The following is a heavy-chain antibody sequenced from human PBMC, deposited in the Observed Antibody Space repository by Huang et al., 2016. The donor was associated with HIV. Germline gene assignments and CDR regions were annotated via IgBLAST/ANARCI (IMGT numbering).Heavy chain of an antibody. J-gene: IGHJ4*02. D-gene: IGHD3-3*01. CDR2: RYYSGTT. CDR1: GGSISSRFSY. CDR3: VRHRPNYDFWSGYYPYFDD. Sequence: QVQLQESGRGLVKPSETLYLTCTVSGGSISSRFSYWGWIRQSPGKGRGWIGSRYYSGTTYYNPSLKSRVTISADTSNSQFSLKLTSVTAADSAVYYCVRHRPNYDFWSGYYPYFDDWGQGTLVTVSS. V-gene: IGHV4-39*01.